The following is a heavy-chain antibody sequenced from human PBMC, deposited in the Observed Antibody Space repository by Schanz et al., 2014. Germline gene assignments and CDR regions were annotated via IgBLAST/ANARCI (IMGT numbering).Heavy chain of an antibody. D-gene: IGHD5-18*01. CDR2: VYHSGST. CDR3: ARSVGMVRRYFDS. J-gene: IGHJ4*02. CDR1: GGSISNANW. Sequence: QVQLQESGPGLVKPSGTLSLTCAVSGGSISNANWWSWVRQPPGKGLQWIGEVYHSGSTNYNPSLKSRVTISLAVSKNQFSLRLNSVTAADTAVYYCARSVGMVRRYFDSWGQGNLVTVSS. V-gene: IGHV4-4*02.